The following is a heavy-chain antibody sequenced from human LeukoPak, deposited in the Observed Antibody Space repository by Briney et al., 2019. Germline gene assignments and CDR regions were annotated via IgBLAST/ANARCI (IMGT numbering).Heavy chain of an antibody. CDR1: VGTFSSYA. CDR3: ARSTYYDILTGSDY. Sequence: SVKLSCKGSVGTFSSYASSWVRRAPGQGLEWMGRIIPILGIANYAQEFQGRVTITADKSTSTAYMELSSLRSEDTAVYYCARSTYYDILTGSDYWGQGPGATVSA. J-gene: IGHJ4*02. CDR2: IIPILGIA. D-gene: IGHD3-9*01. V-gene: IGHV1-69*04.